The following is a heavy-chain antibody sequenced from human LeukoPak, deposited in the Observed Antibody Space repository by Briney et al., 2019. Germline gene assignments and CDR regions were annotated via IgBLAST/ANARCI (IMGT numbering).Heavy chain of an antibody. V-gene: IGHV1-69*13. J-gene: IGHJ6*03. Sequence: GASVKVSCKASGGTFSSYAISWVRQAPGQGLEWMGGIIPIFGTANYAQKFQGRVTITADESTSTAYMELSSLRSEDTAVYYCASCTNGLCRENKWYYYYYMDVWGKGTTVTVSS. D-gene: IGHD2-8*01. CDR3: ASCTNGLCRENKWYYYYYMDV. CDR1: GGTFSSYA. CDR2: IIPIFGTA.